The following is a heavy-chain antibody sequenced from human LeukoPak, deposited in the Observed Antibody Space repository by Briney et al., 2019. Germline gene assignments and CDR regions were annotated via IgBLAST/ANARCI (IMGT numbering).Heavy chain of an antibody. CDR1: GGSFSGYY. CDR3: ARARVDVAVAGTGVDY. D-gene: IGHD6-19*01. CDR2: INHSGST. V-gene: IGHV4-34*01. Sequence: SETLSLTWAVYGGSFSGYYWSWIRQPPGKGLEWIGEINHSGSTNYNPSLKSRVTISVDTSKNQFSLKLSSVTAADTAVYYCARARVDVAVAGTGVDYWGQGTLVTVSS. J-gene: IGHJ4*02.